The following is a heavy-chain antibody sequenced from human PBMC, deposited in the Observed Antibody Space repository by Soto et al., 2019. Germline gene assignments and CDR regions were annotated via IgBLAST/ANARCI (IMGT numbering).Heavy chain of an antibody. CDR3: AKDGEYCSGGSCYLGPTEYFQH. V-gene: IGHV3-23*01. J-gene: IGHJ1*01. D-gene: IGHD2-15*01. Sequence: GGSLRLSCAASGFTFSSYAMSWVRQAPGKGLEWVSAISGSGGSTYYADSVKGRFTISRDNSKNTLYLQMNSLRAEDTAVYYCAKDGEYCSGGSCYLGPTEYFQHWGQGTLVTAPQ. CDR2: ISGSGGST. CDR1: GFTFSSYA.